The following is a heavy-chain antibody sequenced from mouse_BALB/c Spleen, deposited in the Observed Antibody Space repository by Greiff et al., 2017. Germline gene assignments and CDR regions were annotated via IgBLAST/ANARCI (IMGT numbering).Heavy chain of an antibody. CDR2: IYPGNSDT. CDR3: TRNPSFTTVVAFDY. Sequence: VQLKQSGTVLARPGASVKMSCKASGYTFTSYWMHWVKQRPGQGLEWIGAIYPGNSDTSYNQKFKGKAKLTAVTSTSTAYMELSSLTNEDSAVYYCTRNPSFTTVVAFDYWGQGTTLTVSS. D-gene: IGHD1-1*01. CDR1: GYTFTSYW. V-gene: IGHV1-5*01. J-gene: IGHJ2*01.